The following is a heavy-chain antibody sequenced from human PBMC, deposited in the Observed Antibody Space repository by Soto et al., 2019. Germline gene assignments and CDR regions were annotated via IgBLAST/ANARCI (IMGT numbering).Heavy chain of an antibody. D-gene: IGHD2-15*01. CDR3: AKVTANCSGGSCYRGGFDY. CDR1: GFTFSSYA. CDR2: ISGSGGST. V-gene: IGHV3-23*01. Sequence: GGSLRLSCAASGFTFSSYAMSWVRQAPGKGLEWVSGISGSGGSTYYADSVKGRFTISRDNSKNTLYLQMNSLRADDTAVYYCAKVTANCSGGSCYRGGFDYWGQGTLVTVSS. J-gene: IGHJ4*02.